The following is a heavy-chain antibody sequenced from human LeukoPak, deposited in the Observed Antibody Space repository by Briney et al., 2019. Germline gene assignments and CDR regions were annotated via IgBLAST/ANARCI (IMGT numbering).Heavy chain of an antibody. CDR2: INHSGST. J-gene: IGHJ4*02. V-gene: IGHV4-34*01. CDR1: GGSFSGYY. CDR3: GRGLYYYGSGSYSPTYYFDY. Sequence: KTSETLSLTCAVYGGSFSGYYWSWIRQPPGKGLEWIGEINHSGSTNYNPSLKSRVTISVDTSKNQFSLKLSSVTAADTAVYYCGRGLYYYGSGSYSPTYYFDYWGQGTLVTVSS. D-gene: IGHD3-10*01.